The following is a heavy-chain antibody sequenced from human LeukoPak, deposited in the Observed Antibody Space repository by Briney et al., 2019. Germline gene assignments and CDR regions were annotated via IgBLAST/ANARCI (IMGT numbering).Heavy chain of an antibody. Sequence: GASVKVSCKASGYTFTSYAMHWVRQAPGRRLEWMGWTNAGNGNTKYSQKFQGRVTITRDTSASTAYMELSSLRSEDTAVYYCARVVDVNSYGLFDYWGQGTLVTVSS. J-gene: IGHJ4*02. CDR3: ARVVDVNSYGLFDY. V-gene: IGHV1-3*01. CDR2: TNAGNGNT. CDR1: GYTFTSYA. D-gene: IGHD5-18*01.